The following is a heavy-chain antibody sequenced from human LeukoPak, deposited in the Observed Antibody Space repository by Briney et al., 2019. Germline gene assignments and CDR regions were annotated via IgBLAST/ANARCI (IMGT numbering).Heavy chain of an antibody. Sequence: PGGSLRLSCAGSGFALKSYSLSWVRQAPGKGLEWVSSISSTSAYIYYADSVKGRFTISRDNVDNVVYLQMNSLGAEDTAVYYCARDSQLRHFDWFLEGYYYYGMDVWGQGTTVTVSS. V-gene: IGHV3-21*01. D-gene: IGHD3-9*01. CDR2: ISSTSAYI. CDR3: ARDSQLRHFDWFLEGYYYYGMDV. J-gene: IGHJ6*02. CDR1: GFALKSYS.